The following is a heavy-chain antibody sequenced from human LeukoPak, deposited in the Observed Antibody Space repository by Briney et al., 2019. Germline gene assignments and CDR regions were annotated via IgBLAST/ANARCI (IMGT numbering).Heavy chain of an antibody. CDR2: ISYDGSNK. J-gene: IGHJ4*02. CDR1: GFTFSSYA. D-gene: IGHD3-9*01. V-gene: IGHV3-30*04. CDR3: ARGSYDISTGYPYYFDY. Sequence: PGRSLRLSCAASGFTFSSYAMHWVRQAPGKGLEWVAVISYDGSNKYYADSVKGRFTISRDNSKNTLYLQMNSLRAEDTAVYYCARGSYDISTGYPYYFDYWGQGTLVTVSS.